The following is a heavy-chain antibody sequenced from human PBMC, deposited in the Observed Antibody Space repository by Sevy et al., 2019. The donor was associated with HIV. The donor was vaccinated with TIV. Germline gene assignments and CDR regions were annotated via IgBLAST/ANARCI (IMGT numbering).Heavy chain of an antibody. CDR3: AKDTCSSTSCYYQDAFDI. D-gene: IGHD2-2*01. CDR2: ISDSGGST. Sequence: GGCLRLSCAASGFTFSSYAMSWVGQAPGKGLEWVSGISDSGGSTYYADSVKGRFTISRDNSKNTLYLQMNSLRAEDTAVYYCAKDTCSSTSCYYQDAFDIWGQGTMVTVSS. V-gene: IGHV3-23*01. CDR1: GFTFSSYA. J-gene: IGHJ3*02.